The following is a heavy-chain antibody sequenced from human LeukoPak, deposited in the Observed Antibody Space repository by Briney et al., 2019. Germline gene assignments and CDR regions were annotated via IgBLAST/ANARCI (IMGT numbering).Heavy chain of an antibody. Sequence: KPGGSLRLSCAASGFSFDSFSMNWVRQAPGKGLEWVASISSSSSYIDYVDSLKGRFTISRDNAQNSLYLQMNNLRAEDTAVYFCAKSNYFDAFDMWGQGTMVTVSS. D-gene: IGHD3-10*01. J-gene: IGHJ3*02. V-gene: IGHV3-21*06. CDR1: GFSFDSFS. CDR3: AKSNYFDAFDM. CDR2: ISSSSSYI.